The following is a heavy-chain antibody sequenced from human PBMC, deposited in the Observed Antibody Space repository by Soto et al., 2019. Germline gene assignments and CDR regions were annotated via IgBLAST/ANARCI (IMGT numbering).Heavy chain of an antibody. J-gene: IGHJ4*02. D-gene: IGHD3-10*01. CDR2: IDYSGRT. Sequence: SETLSLTCTVSGGSITRGDYYWSWIRQPPGKGLEWIGYIDYSGRTYYNPSLKSRASISVDTSKNQFSLRLNSVTAADTAVYYCARDRRGRDGEFDYWGQGTLVTVSS. V-gene: IGHV4-30-4*01. CDR1: GGSITRGDYY. CDR3: ARDRRGRDGEFDY.